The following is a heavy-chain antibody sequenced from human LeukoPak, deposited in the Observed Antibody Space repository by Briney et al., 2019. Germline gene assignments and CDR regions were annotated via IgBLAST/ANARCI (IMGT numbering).Heavy chain of an antibody. D-gene: IGHD4-11*01. CDR3: ARSTVTTAYGMDV. V-gene: IGHV1-69*13. J-gene: IGHJ6*02. Sequence: SVKVSCKASGGTLSSYAISWVRQAPGQGLEWMGGIIPIFGTANYAQKFQGRVTITADESTSTAYMELSSLRSEDTAVYYCARSTVTTAYGMDVWGQGTTVTVSS. CDR2: IIPIFGTA. CDR1: GGTLSSYA.